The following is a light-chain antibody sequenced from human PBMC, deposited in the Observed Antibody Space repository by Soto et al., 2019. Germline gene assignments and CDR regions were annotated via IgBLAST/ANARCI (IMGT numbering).Light chain of an antibody. CDR2: DAS. V-gene: IGKV3-11*01. CDR1: QSVSSY. J-gene: IGKJ1*01. CDR3: QQRSNWPPWT. Sequence: EIVLTQSPATLSLSPGERATLSCRASQSVSSYLAWYQQKPGQAPRLLIYDASNRATGIPARFSGSGSGTAFTLTISSLEPEDFAVYYCQQRSNWPPWTFGQETKVEIK.